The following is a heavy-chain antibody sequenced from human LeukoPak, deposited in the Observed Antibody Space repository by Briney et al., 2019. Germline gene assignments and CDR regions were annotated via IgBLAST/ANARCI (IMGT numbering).Heavy chain of an antibody. CDR2: INHSGST. Sequence: SETLSLTCAVYGGSFSGYYWSWIRQPPGKGLEWIGEINHSGSTNYNPSLKSRVTISVDTSKNQFSLKLSSVTAADTAVYYCARFSLGGRWLPNWRIDYRGQGTLVTVSS. D-gene: IGHD5-24*01. V-gene: IGHV4-34*01. CDR3: ARFSLGGRWLPNWRIDY. CDR1: GGSFSGYY. J-gene: IGHJ4*02.